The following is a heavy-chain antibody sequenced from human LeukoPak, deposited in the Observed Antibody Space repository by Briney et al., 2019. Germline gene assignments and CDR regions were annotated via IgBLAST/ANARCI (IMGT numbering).Heavy chain of an antibody. CDR1: GFTFDDYA. CDR3: AKGVGSSAALYD. CDR2: ISWNSGSI. D-gene: IGHD6-6*01. J-gene: IGHJ4*02. Sequence: TGGSLRLSCAASGFTFDDYAMHWVRHAPGRGVEWVSGISWNSGSIGYADSVKGRFTISRDNAKNSLYLQMNSLRAEDTALYYCAKGVGSSAALYDWGQGTLVTVSS. V-gene: IGHV3-9*01.